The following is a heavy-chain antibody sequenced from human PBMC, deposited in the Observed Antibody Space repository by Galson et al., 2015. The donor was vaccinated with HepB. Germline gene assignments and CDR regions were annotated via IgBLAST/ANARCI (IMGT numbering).Heavy chain of an antibody. V-gene: IGHV4-31*03. Sequence: TLSLTCTVTGGSISSGGYYWGWVRQHPGKGLEWIGYIFHSGNSYYNPSLKSRITMSVDTSKNHFSLKLGSVTAADTAVYYCARVYGSTDYFDYWGQGTLVTVSS. D-gene: IGHD3-10*01. CDR2: IFHSGNS. J-gene: IGHJ4*02. CDR1: GGSISSGGYY. CDR3: ARVYGSTDYFDY.